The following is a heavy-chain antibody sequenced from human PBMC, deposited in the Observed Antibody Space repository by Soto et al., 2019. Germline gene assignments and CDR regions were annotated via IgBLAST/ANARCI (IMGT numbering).Heavy chain of an antibody. CDR3: AKQGARVATIQLIYGPADY. CDR1: GFTFSSYA. D-gene: IGHD5-12*01. CDR2: ISGSGGST. V-gene: IGHV3-23*01. J-gene: IGHJ4*02. Sequence: GGSLRLSCAASGFTFSSYAMSWVRQAPGKGLEWVSAISGSGGSTYYADSVKGRFTISRDNSKNTLYLQMNSLRAEDTAVYYCAKQGARVATIQLIYGPADYWGKGTLFTVSS.